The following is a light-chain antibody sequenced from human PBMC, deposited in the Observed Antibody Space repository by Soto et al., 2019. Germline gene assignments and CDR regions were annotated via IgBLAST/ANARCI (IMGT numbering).Light chain of an antibody. CDR1: HSLSSKS. J-gene: IGKJ1*01. Sequence: IVLTQSPGTLSLSPGERATLSCTASHSLSSKSLVWYQQKSGQTPRVLIYDASSRATGIPDRFSGSGSGTDFTLTISRLEPEDSAVYFCQQYDTSPTFRQGTKVDIK. CDR3: QQYDTSPT. V-gene: IGKV3-20*01. CDR2: DAS.